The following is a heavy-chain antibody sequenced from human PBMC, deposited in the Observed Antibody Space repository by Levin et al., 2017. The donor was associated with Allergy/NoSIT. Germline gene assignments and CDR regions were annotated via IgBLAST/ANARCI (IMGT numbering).Heavy chain of an antibody. J-gene: IGHJ6*03. D-gene: IGHD2-15*01. Sequence: ASVKVSCATSGFTFSAYNMYWVRQAPGKGLEWVSSLSSDSAHIFYADSVKGRFTVSRDNAQNSLYLQMNSLRADDSAVYFCARGIGASYFYMDVWGRGTTVIVSS. CDR2: LSSDSAHI. CDR3: ARGIGASYFYMDV. V-gene: IGHV3-21*01. CDR1: GFTFSAYN.